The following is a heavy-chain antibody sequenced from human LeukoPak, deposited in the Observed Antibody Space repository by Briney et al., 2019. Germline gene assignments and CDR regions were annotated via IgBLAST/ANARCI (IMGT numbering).Heavy chain of an antibody. CDR3: ARKALNYYDSSGYGAFDI. V-gene: IGHV1-46*01. CDR2: INPSGGST. CDR1: GYTFTSYY. Sequence: GASVKVSCKASGYTFTSYYMHWVRQAPGQGLEWMGIINPSGGSTSYAQKFQGRVTMTRDTSTSTVYMELSSLRSEDTAVYYCARKALNYYDSSGYGAFDIWGQGTMVTVSS. D-gene: IGHD3-22*01. J-gene: IGHJ3*02.